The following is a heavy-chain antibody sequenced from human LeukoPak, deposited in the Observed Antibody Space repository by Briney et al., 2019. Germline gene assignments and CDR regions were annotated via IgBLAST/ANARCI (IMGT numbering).Heavy chain of an antibody. CDR3: ARSIAAAGIVEYYFDY. J-gene: IGHJ4*02. D-gene: IGHD6-13*01. V-gene: IGHV4-59*01. CDR2: IYYSGST. CDR1: GGSISSYY. Sequence: SETLSLTCTVSGGSISSYYWSWIRQPPGKGLEWIGYIYYSGSTNYNPSLKSRVTISVDTSKNQFSLKLSSVTAADTAVYYCARSIAAAGIVEYYFDYWGQGTLVTVSS.